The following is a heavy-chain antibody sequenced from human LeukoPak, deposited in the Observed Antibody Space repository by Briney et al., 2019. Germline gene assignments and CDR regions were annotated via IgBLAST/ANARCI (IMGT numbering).Heavy chain of an antibody. CDR2: ISWNSGSI. J-gene: IGHJ4*02. D-gene: IGHD3-16*01. CDR1: GFTFDDYA. Sequence: GGSLRLSCAASGFTFDDYAMHWVRHAPGKGLEGVSGISWNSGSIGYADSVKGRLTISRDNAKNSLYLQMNSLRAEDTALYYCAKDTPFGGSGYFDYWGQGTLVTVSS. CDR3: AKDTPFGGSGYFDY. V-gene: IGHV3-9*01.